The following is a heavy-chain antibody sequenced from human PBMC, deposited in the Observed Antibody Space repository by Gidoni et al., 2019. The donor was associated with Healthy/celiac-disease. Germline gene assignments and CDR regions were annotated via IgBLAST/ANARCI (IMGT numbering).Heavy chain of an antibody. CDR3: AKDNGRYCSGGSCYGAYYFDY. D-gene: IGHD2-15*01. CDR1: GFTFDDYA. CDR2: ISWNSGSI. Sequence: VQLVESGGGLVQPGRSLRLSCAASGFTFDDYAMPWVRQAPGKGLEWVSGISWNSGSIGYADSVKGRFTISRDNAKNSLYLQMNSLRAEDTALYYCAKDNGRYCSGGSCYGAYYFDYWGQGTLVTVSS. J-gene: IGHJ4*02. V-gene: IGHV3-9*01.